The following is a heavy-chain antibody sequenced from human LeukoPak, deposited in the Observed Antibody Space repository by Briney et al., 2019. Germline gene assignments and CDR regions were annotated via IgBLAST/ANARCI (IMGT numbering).Heavy chain of an antibody. CDR2: INWNGDST. J-gene: IGHJ4*02. CDR3: ARVYYDSSGYGGFDY. Sequence: GGSLRLSCAASGFTFDDYGMSWLRQAPGKGLEWVSGINWNGDSTGYADSVKGRFTISRDNAKNSLYLQMNSLRAEDTALYYCARVYYDSSGYGGFDYWGQGTLVTVSS. V-gene: IGHV3-20*04. D-gene: IGHD3-22*01. CDR1: GFTFDDYG.